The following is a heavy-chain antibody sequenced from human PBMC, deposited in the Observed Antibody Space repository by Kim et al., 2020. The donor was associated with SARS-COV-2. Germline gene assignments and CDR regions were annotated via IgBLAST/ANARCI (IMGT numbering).Heavy chain of an antibody. V-gene: IGHV3-30*07. Sequence: SVKGRFTISRDNSKNPLYLQMNSLRAEDTAVYYCARALRPYYYDSSGYFDYWGQGTLVTVSS. D-gene: IGHD3-22*01. CDR3: ARALRPYYYDSSGYFDY. J-gene: IGHJ4*02.